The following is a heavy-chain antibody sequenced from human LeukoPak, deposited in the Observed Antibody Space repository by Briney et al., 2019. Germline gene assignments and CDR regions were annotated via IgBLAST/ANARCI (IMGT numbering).Heavy chain of an antibody. D-gene: IGHD1-14*01. CDR2: INHSGST. Sequence: PSETLSLTCAVYGGSFSGYYWSWIRQPPGKGLEWIGEINHSGSTNYNPSLKSRVTISVDTSKNQFSLKLSSVTAADTAVYYCARGRSNRDIDYWGQGTLVTVSS. CDR1: GGSFSGYY. V-gene: IGHV4-34*01. J-gene: IGHJ4*02. CDR3: ARGRSNRDIDY.